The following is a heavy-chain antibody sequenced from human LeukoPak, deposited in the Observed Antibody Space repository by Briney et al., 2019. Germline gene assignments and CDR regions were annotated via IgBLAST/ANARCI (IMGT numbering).Heavy chain of an antibody. D-gene: IGHD3-10*01. CDR2: IYYSGST. CDR1: GGSISSSSYY. CDR3: ARHADSGFGELAFDY. J-gene: IGHJ4*02. V-gene: IGHV4-39*01. Sequence: KTSETLSLTCSVSGGSISSSSYYWGWIRQPPGKGLEWIGSIYYSGSTYYNPPLKSRVTISVDTSKNQFSLKLSSVTAADTAVYYCARHADSGFGELAFDYWGQGTLVTVPS.